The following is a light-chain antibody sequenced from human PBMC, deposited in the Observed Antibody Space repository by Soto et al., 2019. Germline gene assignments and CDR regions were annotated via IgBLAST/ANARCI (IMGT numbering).Light chain of an antibody. J-gene: IGLJ1*01. V-gene: IGLV2-14*01. CDR2: EVS. CDR1: SSDVGGYNY. Sequence: QSVLTQPASVSGSPGQSITISCTGTSSDVGGYNYVSWYQQHPGKAPKLMIYEVSNRPSGVSNRFSGSKSGNTASLTISGLQAEDEADYYCSSYTSRSTLGVFGTGTRSPS. CDR3: SSYTSRSTLGV.